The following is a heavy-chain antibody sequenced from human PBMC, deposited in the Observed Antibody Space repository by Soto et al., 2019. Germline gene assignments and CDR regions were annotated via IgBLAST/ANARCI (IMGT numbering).Heavy chain of an antibody. CDR2: IYYSGST. V-gene: IGHV4-31*03. Sequence: KSSETLSLTCTVSGGSISSGGYYWSWIRQHPGKGLEWIGYIYYSGSTYYNPSLKSRVTISVDTSKNQFSLKLSSVTAADTAVYYCARSELLWFGAQKTDDAFDIWGQGTMVTVSS. D-gene: IGHD3-10*01. J-gene: IGHJ3*02. CDR3: ARSELLWFGAQKTDDAFDI. CDR1: GGSISSGGYY.